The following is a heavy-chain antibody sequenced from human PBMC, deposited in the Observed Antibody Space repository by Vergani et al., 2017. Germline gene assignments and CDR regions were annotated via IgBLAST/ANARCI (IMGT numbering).Heavy chain of an antibody. CDR2: IYYSGST. V-gene: IGHV4-31*03. Sequence: QVQLQESGPGLVKPSQTLSLPCTVSGGSISSGGYYWSWIRQHPGKGLEWIGYIYYSGSTYYNPSLKSRVTISVDTSKNQFSLELSSVTAADTAVYYCAREWNYGGNNWFDPWGQGTLVTVSS. CDR3: AREWNYGGNNWFDP. D-gene: IGHD4-23*01. CDR1: GGSISSGGYY. J-gene: IGHJ5*02.